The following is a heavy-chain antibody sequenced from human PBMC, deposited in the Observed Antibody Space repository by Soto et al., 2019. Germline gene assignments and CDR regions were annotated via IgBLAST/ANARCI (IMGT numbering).Heavy chain of an antibody. Sequence: GGSLRLSCAASGFTFSNYAMRWVRQAPGKGLEWVSVISASGSTTYYGDSVKGRFTVSRDKSENTVSLQMNSLRAEDTAVYYCARDRFIYCASDNSYLFFDYWGQGVLVTVSS. D-gene: IGHD2-21*01. CDR2: ISASGSTT. CDR3: ARDRFIYCASDNSYLFFDY. CDR1: GFTFSNYA. J-gene: IGHJ4*02. V-gene: IGHV3-23*01.